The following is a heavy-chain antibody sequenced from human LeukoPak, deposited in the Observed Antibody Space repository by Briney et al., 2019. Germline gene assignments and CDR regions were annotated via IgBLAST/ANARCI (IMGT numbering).Heavy chain of an antibody. V-gene: IGHV1-69*04. D-gene: IGHD5-12*01. Sequence: SVKVSCKASGGTFSSYAISWVRQAPGQGLEWMGRIILILGIANYAQKFQGRVTITADKSTSTAYMELSSLRSEDTAVYYCASDVDIVATDWVAYWGQGTLVTVSS. CDR3: ASDVDIVATDWVAY. J-gene: IGHJ4*02. CDR1: GGTFSSYA. CDR2: IILILGIA.